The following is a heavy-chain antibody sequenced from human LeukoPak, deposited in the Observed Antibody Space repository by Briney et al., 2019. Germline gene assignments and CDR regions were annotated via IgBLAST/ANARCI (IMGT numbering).Heavy chain of an antibody. CDR3: ARDRGWMGYGDYYFGY. D-gene: IGHD4-17*01. J-gene: IGHJ4*02. V-gene: IGHV4-59*01. Sequence: SETLSLTCTVSGGSISSYYWSWIRQPPGKGLEWIGYIYYSGSTNYNPSLKSRVTISVDTSKNQFSLKLSSVTAADTAVYYCARDRGWMGYGDYYFGYWGQGTLVTVSS. CDR1: GGSISSYY. CDR2: IYYSGST.